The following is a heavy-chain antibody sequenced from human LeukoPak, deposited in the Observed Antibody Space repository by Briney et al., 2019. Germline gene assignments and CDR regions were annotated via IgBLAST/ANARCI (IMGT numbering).Heavy chain of an antibody. V-gene: IGHV4-59*08. CDR2: IYYSGST. Sequence: PSETLSLTCTVSGGSMSHYYWSWIRQPPGKGLEWIGYIYYSGSTYYNPSLKSRVTISVDTSKNQFSLKLSSVTAADTAVYYCARNVVVPAAPGWFDPWGQGTLVTVPS. CDR1: GGSMSHYY. CDR3: ARNVVVPAAPGWFDP. D-gene: IGHD2-2*01. J-gene: IGHJ5*02.